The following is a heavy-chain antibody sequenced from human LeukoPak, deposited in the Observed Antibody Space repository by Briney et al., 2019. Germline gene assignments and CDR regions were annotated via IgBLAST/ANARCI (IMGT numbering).Heavy chain of an antibody. V-gene: IGHV3-21*01. CDR1: GFTFSSYS. Sequence: GGSLRLSCAASGFTFSSYSMNWVRQAPGKGLEWVSPISSSSYIYYADSVKGRFTISRDNAKNSLYLQMNSLRAEDTAVYYCARGEPDYVWGSYRYPDYWGQGTLVTVSS. J-gene: IGHJ4*02. CDR2: ISSSSYI. D-gene: IGHD3-16*02. CDR3: ARGEPDYVWGSYRYPDY.